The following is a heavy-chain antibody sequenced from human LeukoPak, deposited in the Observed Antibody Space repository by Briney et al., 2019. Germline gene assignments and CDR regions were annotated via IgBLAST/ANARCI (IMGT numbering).Heavy chain of an antibody. Sequence: SETLSLTCTVSGGSISSYYWSWIRQPAGKGLEWIGRIYTSGSTNYNPSLKSRVTMSVDTSKNQFSLKVTSVTAADTAVYYCARDSRTLSSGWLDRFDPWGQGTLVTVSS. CDR2: IYTSGST. D-gene: IGHD6-19*01. CDR3: ARDSRTLSSGWLDRFDP. J-gene: IGHJ5*02. CDR1: GGSISSYY. V-gene: IGHV4-4*07.